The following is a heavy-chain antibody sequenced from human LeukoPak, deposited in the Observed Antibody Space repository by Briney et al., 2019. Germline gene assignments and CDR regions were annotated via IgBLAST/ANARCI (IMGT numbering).Heavy chain of an antibody. CDR2: INHSGST. V-gene: IGHV4-34*01. Sequence: SETLSLTCAVYGGSFSGYYWSWIRQPPGKGLEWIGEINHSGSTNYNPSLESRVTISVDTSKNQFSLKLSSVTAADTAVYYCARGRGKKFDYWGQGTLVTVSS. CDR1: GGSFSGYY. CDR3: ARGRGKKFDY. D-gene: IGHD3-16*01. J-gene: IGHJ4*02.